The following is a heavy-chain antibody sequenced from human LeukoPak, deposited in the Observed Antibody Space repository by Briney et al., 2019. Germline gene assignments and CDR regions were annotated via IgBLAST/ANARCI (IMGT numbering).Heavy chain of an antibody. CDR3: ARANFLYCSSSTCLFDY. V-gene: IGHV1-2*02. CDR2: INPNDGDT. CDR1: GYTFTDYY. J-gene: IGHJ4*02. D-gene: IGHD2-2*01. Sequence: ASVKVSCTASGYTFTDYYMHRVRQAPGQGFEWMGWINPNDGDTNYAQKFQGRVTMTRDTSISTAHMEVSRLRSDDTAVYYCARANFLYCSSSTCLFDYWGQGTLVTV.